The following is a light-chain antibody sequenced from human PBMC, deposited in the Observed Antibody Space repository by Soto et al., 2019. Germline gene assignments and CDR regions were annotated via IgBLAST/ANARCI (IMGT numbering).Light chain of an antibody. CDR3: QQVKTYPPT. Sequence: DIHLTQSPSFLSASVGDRVTITCRPSQAVPNNMAGYQQKPGKPPKLLIYEESTLRSGVPSRFSGCKSGKPFTLTIDSMQPEDIATYYCQQVKTYPPTFGGRTKVELK. CDR1: QAVPNN. CDR2: EES. J-gene: IGKJ4*01. V-gene: IGKV1-9*01.